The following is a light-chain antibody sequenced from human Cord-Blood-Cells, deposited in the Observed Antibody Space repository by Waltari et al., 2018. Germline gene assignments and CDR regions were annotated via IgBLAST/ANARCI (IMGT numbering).Light chain of an antibody. CDR3: QQYNNWYT. CDR1: QSVSSN. J-gene: IGKJ2*01. V-gene: IGKV3-15*01. Sequence: ELVMTQSPATLSVSPGERATLSCRASQSVSSNLAWYQQKPGQAPRPLIYGASTRATGIPARFSGSGSGTEFTLTISSLQSEDFAVYYCQQYNNWYTFGQGTKLEIK. CDR2: GAS.